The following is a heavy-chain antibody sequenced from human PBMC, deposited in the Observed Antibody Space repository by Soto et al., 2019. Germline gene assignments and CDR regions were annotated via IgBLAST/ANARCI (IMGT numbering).Heavy chain of an antibody. Sequence: ASVKVSCKASGYTFTSYAMHWVRQAPGQRLEWMGWINAGNGNTKYSQKFQGRVTITRDTSASTAYMELSSLRSEDTAVYYCARVVQSHVEIAAAFHWGQGTLVTVSS. V-gene: IGHV1-3*01. CDR3: ARVVQSHVEIAAAFH. CDR2: INAGNGNT. D-gene: IGHD6-13*01. CDR1: GYTFTSYA. J-gene: IGHJ4*02.